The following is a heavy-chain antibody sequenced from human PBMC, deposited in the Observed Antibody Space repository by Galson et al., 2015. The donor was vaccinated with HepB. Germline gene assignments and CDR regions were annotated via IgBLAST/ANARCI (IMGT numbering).Heavy chain of an antibody. CDR3: AKDHRITMIVVVIGDAFDI. D-gene: IGHD3-22*01. Sequence: LRLSCAASGFTFSSYGMHWVRQAPGKGLEWVAVISYDGSNKYYADSVKGRFTISRDNSKNTLYLQMNSLRAEDTAVYYCAKDHRITMIVVVIGDAFDIWGQGTMVTVSS. J-gene: IGHJ3*02. V-gene: IGHV3-30*18. CDR1: GFTFSSYG. CDR2: ISYDGSNK.